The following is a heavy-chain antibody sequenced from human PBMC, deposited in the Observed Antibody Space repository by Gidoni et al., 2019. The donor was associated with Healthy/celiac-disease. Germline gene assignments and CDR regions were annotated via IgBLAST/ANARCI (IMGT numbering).Heavy chain of an antibody. J-gene: IGHJ4*02. CDR2: IYYSGST. V-gene: IGHV4-39*01. D-gene: IGHD6-19*01. CDR3: ARLPLYSSGWSYFDY. Sequence: QLQLQESGPGLVKPSETLSLTCTVSGGSISSSSYYWGWIRQPPGKGLEWIGSIYYSGSTYYNPSLKSRVTISVDTSKNQFSLKLSSVTAADTAVYYCARLPLYSSGWSYFDYWGQGTLVTVSS. CDR1: GGSISSSSYY.